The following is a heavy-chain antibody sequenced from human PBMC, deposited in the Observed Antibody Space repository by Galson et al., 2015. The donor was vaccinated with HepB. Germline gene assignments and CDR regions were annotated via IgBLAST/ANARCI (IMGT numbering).Heavy chain of an antibody. CDR3: XRDLELQGY. J-gene: IGHJ4*02. CDR1: GFIFSNHY. CDR2: IGSSGSTI. D-gene: IGHD1-26*01. Sequence: SLRLSCAASGFIFSNHYMSWIRQAPGKGLEWVSYIGSSGSTIYYADSVKGRFTISRNNAKNSLYLXMXSLXAEXTAVYYXXRDLELQGYWGQGTLVTVSS. V-gene: IGHV3-11*01.